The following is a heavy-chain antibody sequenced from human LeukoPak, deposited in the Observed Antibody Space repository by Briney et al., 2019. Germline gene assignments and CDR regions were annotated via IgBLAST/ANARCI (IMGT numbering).Heavy chain of an antibody. Sequence: GASVKVSCKASGYTFTSSAISWVRQAPGQGLEWMGGIIPIFGTANYAQKFQGRVTITADESTSTAYMELSSLRSEDTAVYYCARGPSGSYDYYYYYMDVWGKGTTVTISS. J-gene: IGHJ6*03. CDR3: ARGPSGSYDYYYYYMDV. D-gene: IGHD1-26*01. V-gene: IGHV1-69*13. CDR1: GYTFTSSA. CDR2: IIPIFGTA.